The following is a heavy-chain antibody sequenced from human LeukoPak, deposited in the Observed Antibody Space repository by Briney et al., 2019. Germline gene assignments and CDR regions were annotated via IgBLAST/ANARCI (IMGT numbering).Heavy chain of an antibody. CDR1: GGSISSYY. D-gene: IGHD2-2*01. J-gene: IGHJ3*02. V-gene: IGHV4-4*07. CDR3: ARDRDIVVVPAAIAGRAFDI. CDR2: IYTSGST. Sequence: SETQSLTCTVSGGSISSYYWSWIRQPAGKGREWIGRIYTSGSTNYNPSLKSRVTISVDTSKNQFSLKLSSMTAADTAAYYCARDRDIVVVPAAIAGRAFDIWGQGTMVTVSS.